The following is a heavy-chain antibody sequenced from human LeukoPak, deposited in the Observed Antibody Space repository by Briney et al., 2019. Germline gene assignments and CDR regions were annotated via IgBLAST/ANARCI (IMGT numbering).Heavy chain of an antibody. CDR1: GFTFSNYG. J-gene: IGHJ4*02. CDR3: AIEYCGSTTCYGGVSDF. CDR2: IWYDGSKE. V-gene: IGHV3-33*01. D-gene: IGHD2-2*01. Sequence: GGSLRLSCAASGFTFSNYGMHWVRQAPGKGLEWVAVIWYDGSKEYYADSVKGRFTISRDNSRNTLSLQMESLRVEDTAVYYCAIEYCGSTTCYGGVSDFWGQGTLVTVSS.